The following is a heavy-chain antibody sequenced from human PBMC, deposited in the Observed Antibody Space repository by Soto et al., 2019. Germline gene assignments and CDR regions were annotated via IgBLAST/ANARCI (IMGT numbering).Heavy chain of an antibody. D-gene: IGHD5-18*01. Sequence: QVQLVQSGAEVKKPGSSVKVSCKASGVTFSSYAISWVRQAPGQGLEWMGGIIPIFGTANYAQKFQGRVTITADESTSTAYMELSSLRSEDTAVYYCARVVYSYDRDRNYFDYWGQGTLVTVSS. CDR1: GVTFSSYA. CDR2: IIPIFGTA. CDR3: ARVVYSYDRDRNYFDY. J-gene: IGHJ4*02. V-gene: IGHV1-69*01.